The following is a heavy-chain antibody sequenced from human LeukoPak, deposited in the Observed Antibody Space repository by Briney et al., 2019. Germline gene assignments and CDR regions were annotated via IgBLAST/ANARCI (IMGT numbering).Heavy chain of an antibody. Sequence: GESLKISCKGSGYSFTSYWIGWVRQMPGKGLEWMGIIYPGDSDTRYSPSFQGQVTISADKSISTAYLQWSSLKASDTAMYYCARQQTENGGDRLGAFDIWGQGTMVTVSS. CDR1: GYSFTSYW. CDR2: IYPGDSDT. V-gene: IGHV5-51*01. CDR3: ARQQTENGGDRLGAFDI. J-gene: IGHJ3*02. D-gene: IGHD3-16*01.